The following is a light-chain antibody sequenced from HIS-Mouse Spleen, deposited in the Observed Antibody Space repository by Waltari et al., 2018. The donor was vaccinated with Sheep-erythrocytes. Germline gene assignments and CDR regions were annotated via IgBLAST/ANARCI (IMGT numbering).Light chain of an antibody. J-gene: IGLJ3*02. Sequence: QSALTQPPSASWSPGQSVTISCTGTSSHVGGYNYVSWYQPHPGKAPKLMIYEVSKRPSGVPDRFSGSKSGNTASLTVSGLQAEDEADYYCSSYAGSNNWVFGGG. CDR1: SSHVGGYNY. CDR3: SSYAGSNNWV. CDR2: EVS. V-gene: IGLV2-8*01.